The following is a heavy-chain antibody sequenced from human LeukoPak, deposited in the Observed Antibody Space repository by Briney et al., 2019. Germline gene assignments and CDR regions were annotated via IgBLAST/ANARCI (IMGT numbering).Heavy chain of an antibody. D-gene: IGHD6-19*01. CDR1: GFTLSSYE. CDR3: ARTSGWYGVS. J-gene: IGHJ4*02. V-gene: IGHV3-23*01. Sequence: KAGGSLRLSCTASGFTLSSYEMSWIRQAPGKGLEWVSSIDYSGGSTHYADSVMGRFTISRDNSKNTLYLQLNSLSADDTAGYYCARTSGWYGVSWGQGTLVTVSS. CDR2: IDYSGGST.